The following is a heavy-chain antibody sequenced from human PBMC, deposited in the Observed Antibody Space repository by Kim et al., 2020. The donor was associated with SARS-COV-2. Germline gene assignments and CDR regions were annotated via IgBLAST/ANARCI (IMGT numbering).Heavy chain of an antibody. CDR3: ARGVSGTKAMDV. V-gene: IGHV1-46*01. Sequence: NHTKKIQGRVTMTRDTYTSTVYMELSSLRSEDTAVYYCARGVSGTKAMDVWGQGTTVTVSS. J-gene: IGHJ6*02. D-gene: IGHD6-19*01.